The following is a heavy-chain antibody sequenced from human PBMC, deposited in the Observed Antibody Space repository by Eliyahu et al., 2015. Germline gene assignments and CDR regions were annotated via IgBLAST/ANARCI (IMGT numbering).Heavy chain of an antibody. J-gene: IGHJ5*01. Sequence: QVQLQESGPGLVKPSETLSLICTVSGGSISSYHWSWXRQPAGKGLEWVGRIYGNGITDYNPSLESRITMSLDTSNNQLSLKLKSVTAADTAVYYCARDWDGYNRAFDCWGQGTLVTVSS. CDR1: GGSISSYH. D-gene: IGHD1-14*01. CDR2: IYGNGIT. CDR3: ARDWDGYNRAFDC. V-gene: IGHV4-4*07.